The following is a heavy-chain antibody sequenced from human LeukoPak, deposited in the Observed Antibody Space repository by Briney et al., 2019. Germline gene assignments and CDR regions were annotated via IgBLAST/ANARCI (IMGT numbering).Heavy chain of an antibody. D-gene: IGHD6-13*01. J-gene: IGHJ4*02. Sequence: SETLSLTCTVSGGSISSGGYYWSWIRQHPGKGLEWIGYIYYSGSTYYNQSLKSRVTISVDTSKNQFSLKLSSVTAADTAVYYCAREVGIAAAGPDYWGQGTLVTVSS. CDR1: GGSISSGGYY. CDR2: IYYSGST. V-gene: IGHV4-31*03. CDR3: AREVGIAAAGPDY.